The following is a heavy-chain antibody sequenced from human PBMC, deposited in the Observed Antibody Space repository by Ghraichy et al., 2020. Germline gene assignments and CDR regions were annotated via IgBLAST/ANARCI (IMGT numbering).Heavy chain of an antibody. CDR3: ASVPYYNSPPAH. CDR1: GFTFATYN. Sequence: GGSLRLSCTTSGFTFATYNVHWFRQAPGKGLEWIAFIRRKTYGETTQYVASVQGRFTVSKDDSKSIAYLQMNSLKTEDTAVYYCASVPYYNSPPAHWGQGTLFSVSS. J-gene: IGHJ4*02. V-gene: IGHV3-49*03. D-gene: IGHD3-10*01. CDR2: IRRKTYGETT.